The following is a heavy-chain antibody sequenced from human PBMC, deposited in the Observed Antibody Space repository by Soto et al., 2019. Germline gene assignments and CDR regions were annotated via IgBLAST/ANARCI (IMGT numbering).Heavy chain of an antibody. CDR1: GFNFSRYW. CDR2: INSDGSRT. J-gene: IGHJ6*02. V-gene: IGHV3-74*01. D-gene: IGHD2-2*01. CDR3: ARDLSSCSSARCYSYYYGMDV. Sequence: GVLRLSCSASGFNFSRYWTHWVRQVPGRGLVWVSHINSDGSRTTYADSVKGRFTISRDNAKNTLYLQMNSLRAEDTAVYYCARDLSSCSSARCYSYYYGMDVWGQGTTVTVSS.